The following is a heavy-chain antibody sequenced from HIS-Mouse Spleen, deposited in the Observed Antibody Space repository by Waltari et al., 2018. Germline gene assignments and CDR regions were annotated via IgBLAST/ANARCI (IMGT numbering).Heavy chain of an antibody. J-gene: IGHJ2*01. Sequence: GPGLVKPSQTLSLTCTVSGGSISSGGYYWSWIRRHPGKGLEWIGYIYYSGSTYYNPSLKSRVTISVDTSKNQFSLKLSSVTAADTAVYYCARAPIRGYWYFDLWGRGTLVTVSS. D-gene: IGHD3-16*01. CDR2: IYYSGST. V-gene: IGHV4-31*03. CDR3: ARAPIRGYWYFDL. CDR1: GGSISSGGYY.